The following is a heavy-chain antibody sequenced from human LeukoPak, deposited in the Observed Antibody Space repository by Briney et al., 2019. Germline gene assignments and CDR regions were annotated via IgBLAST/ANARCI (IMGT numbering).Heavy chain of an antibody. J-gene: IGHJ6*02. CDR1: GGSISSYY. CDR3: ATSQEPSPMDV. V-gene: IGHV4-59*01. D-gene: IGHD1-26*01. CDR2: IYYSGST. Sequence: SETLSLTCTVSGGSISSYYWSWIRQPPGKGLEWIGYIYYSGSTNYNPSLKSRVTISVDTSKNQFSLKLSSVTAADTAVYYCATSQEPSPMDVWGQGTTVTASS.